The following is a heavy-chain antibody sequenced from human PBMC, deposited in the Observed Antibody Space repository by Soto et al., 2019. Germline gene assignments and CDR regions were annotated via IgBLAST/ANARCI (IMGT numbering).Heavy chain of an antibody. CDR3: AIVGGRHRIFDS. CDR2: TYYRSKWYN. J-gene: IGHJ4*02. V-gene: IGHV6-1*01. CDR1: VYSVSSNSAA. D-gene: IGHD2-15*01. Sequence: PSQTLSLTCAISVYSVSSNSAAWNWIRQSPSRGLEWLGRTYYRSKWYNDYAVSVKSRITINPDTSKNQFSLQLNSVTPEDTAVYYFAIVGGRHRIFDSWGQGTRVTVSS.